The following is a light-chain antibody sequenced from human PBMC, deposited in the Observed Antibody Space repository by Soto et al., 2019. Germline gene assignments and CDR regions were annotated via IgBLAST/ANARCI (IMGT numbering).Light chain of an antibody. J-gene: IGLJ1*01. V-gene: IGLV2-14*01. Sequence: QSVLAQPASMSGSPGQSITISCTGSGSDIATFNYASWYQQYPGKAPKLLIYQVTSRASGVSHRFSGSKSGNTAALTISGLQPEDEAEYYCNSYSSTSFYVFGTGTKVTVL. CDR2: QVT. CDR1: GSDIATFNY. CDR3: NSYSSTSFYV.